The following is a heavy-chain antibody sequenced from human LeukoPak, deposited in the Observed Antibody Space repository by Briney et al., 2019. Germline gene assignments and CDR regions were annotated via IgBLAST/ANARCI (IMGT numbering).Heavy chain of an antibody. Sequence: QPGGSLRLSCAASGFTFSSYEMNWVRQAPGKGLEWVSYISSSGSTIYYADSVKGRFTISRDNAKNSLYLQMNSLRAEDTAVYYCARNHGGIVATIKAFEYWGQGTLVTVPS. CDR2: ISSSGSTI. CDR3: ARNHGGIVATIKAFEY. V-gene: IGHV3-48*03. CDR1: GFTFSSYE. D-gene: IGHD5-12*01. J-gene: IGHJ4*02.